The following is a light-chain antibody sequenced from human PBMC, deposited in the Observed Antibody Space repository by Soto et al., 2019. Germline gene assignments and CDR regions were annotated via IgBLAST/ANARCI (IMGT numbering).Light chain of an antibody. CDR3: QHYGSSPET. CDR1: PSVSSSY. J-gene: IGKJ1*01. Sequence: EIVLTQSPGTLSLSPGERATLSCRASPSVSSSYLAWYQQKPGQAPRLLIYDASSRATGIPDRFSGSGSGTDFTLTISRLEPEDFAGYYGQHYGSSPETFGQGTKVEIK. CDR2: DAS. V-gene: IGKV3-20*01.